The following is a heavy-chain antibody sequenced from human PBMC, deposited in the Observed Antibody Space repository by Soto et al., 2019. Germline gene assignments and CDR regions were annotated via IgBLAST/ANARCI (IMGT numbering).Heavy chain of an antibody. V-gene: IGHV4-59*01. CDR3: ARVQDFITGGNWLDS. Sequence: SETLSLTCTVSGGSISRYYWSWVRQPPGKGLEWIGSIHYSGSAANNPSLKSRVTMLVDTSKNQFSLRLTSVTAADTAVYYCARVQDFITGGNWLDSWGQGTLVTVSS. CDR2: IHYSGSA. CDR1: GGSISRYY. J-gene: IGHJ5*01. D-gene: IGHD3-16*01.